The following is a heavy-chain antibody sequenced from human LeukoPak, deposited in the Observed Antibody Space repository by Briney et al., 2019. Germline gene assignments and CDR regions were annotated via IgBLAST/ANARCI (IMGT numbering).Heavy chain of an antibody. V-gene: IGHV1-46*01. D-gene: IGHD6-19*01. CDR2: TNPSGGST. CDR1: GYTFTSYY. J-gene: IGHJ3*02. CDR3: ARVSSGMRDAFDI. Sequence: ASVKVSCKASGYTFTSYYMHWVRQAPGQGLEWMGITNPSGGSTSYAQKFQGRVTMTRDTSTSTVYMELSSLRSEDTAVYYCARVSSGMRDAFDIWGQGTMVTVSS.